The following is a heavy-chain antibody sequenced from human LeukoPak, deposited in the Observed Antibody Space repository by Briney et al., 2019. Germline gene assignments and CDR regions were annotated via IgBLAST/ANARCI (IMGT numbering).Heavy chain of an antibody. CDR2: IKQDGSEK. CDR3: ARTVVVVTANDY. J-gene: IGHJ4*02. Sequence: PGGSLRLSCAASRFTFSSYWMSWVRQAPGKGLEWVANIKQDGSEKYYVDSVKGRFTISRDNAKNSLYLQMNSLRAEDTAVYYCARTVVVVTANDYWGQGTLVTVSS. CDR1: RFTFSSYW. V-gene: IGHV3-7*01. D-gene: IGHD2-21*02.